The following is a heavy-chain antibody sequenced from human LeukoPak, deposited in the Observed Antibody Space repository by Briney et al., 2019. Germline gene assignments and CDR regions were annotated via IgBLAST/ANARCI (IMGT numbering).Heavy chain of an antibody. Sequence: GGSLRLSCAASGFTFSDHYMDWVRQAPGKGLEWVARTRNKANSYTTEYAASVKGRFTISRDDSQNLVHLQMNSLQTDDTAVYYCARSGGDYRRLDSWGQGTLVTVSS. V-gene: IGHV3-72*01. CDR2: TRNKANSYTT. CDR1: GFTFSDHY. CDR3: ARSGGDYRRLDS. D-gene: IGHD4-17*01. J-gene: IGHJ4*02.